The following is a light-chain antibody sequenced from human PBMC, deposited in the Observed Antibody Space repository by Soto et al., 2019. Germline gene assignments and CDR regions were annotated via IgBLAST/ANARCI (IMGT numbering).Light chain of an antibody. CDR2: GNS. J-gene: IGLJ3*02. CDR3: QSYDSSLSGWV. V-gene: IGLV1-40*01. Sequence: SVLTQPPSVSGAPGQRVTISCTGSSSNIGAGYDVHWYQQLPGTAPKLLIYGNSNRPSGVPDRFSSSKSGTSASLAITGLQAEDEADYYCQSYDSSLSGWVFGGGTKVTVL. CDR1: SSNIGAGYD.